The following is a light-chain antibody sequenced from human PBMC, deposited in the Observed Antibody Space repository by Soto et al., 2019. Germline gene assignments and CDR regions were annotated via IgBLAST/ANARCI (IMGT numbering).Light chain of an antibody. CDR1: QSINNY. V-gene: IGKV1-39*01. Sequence: DIQMTQYPSSLSASVADRVTITCRASQSINNYLSWYQQKPGKAPNLLIFGASTLQSGVPSRFSGSGSGTDFTLTISSLQPEDFATYYCLQSYRTPLTFGGGTKVDI. CDR2: GAS. J-gene: IGKJ4*01. CDR3: LQSYRTPLT.